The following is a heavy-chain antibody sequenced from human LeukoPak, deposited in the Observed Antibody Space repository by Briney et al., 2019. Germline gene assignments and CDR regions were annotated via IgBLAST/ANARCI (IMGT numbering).Heavy chain of an antibody. CDR3: AKDSVAVPAARGFGSRRVFDY. CDR1: GFTFSSYA. J-gene: IGHJ4*02. V-gene: IGHV3-23*01. Sequence: GGSLRLSCAASGFTFSSYAMSWVRQAPGKGLEWVSAISGSGGSTYYADSVKGRFTISRDNSENTLYLQMNSLRAEDTAVYYCAKDSVAVPAARGFGSRRVFDYWGQGTLVTVSS. D-gene: IGHD2-2*01. CDR2: ISGSGGST.